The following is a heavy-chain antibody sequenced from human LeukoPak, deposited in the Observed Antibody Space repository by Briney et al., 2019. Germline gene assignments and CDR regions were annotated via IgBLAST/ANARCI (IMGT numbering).Heavy chain of an antibody. Sequence: ASVTVSCKASGYTFTGYYMHWVRQAPGQGLEWMGWINPNSGGTNYAQKFQGRVTMTTDTSTSTAYMELTSLTSDDTAVYYCAGGFFRAWYYFDYWGQGTLVTVSS. CDR3: AGGFFRAWYYFDY. CDR1: GYTFTGYY. D-gene: IGHD6-25*01. CDR2: INPNSGGT. V-gene: IGHV1-2*02. J-gene: IGHJ4*02.